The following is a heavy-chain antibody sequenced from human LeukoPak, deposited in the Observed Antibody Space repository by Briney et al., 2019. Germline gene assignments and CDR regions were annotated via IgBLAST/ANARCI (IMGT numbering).Heavy chain of an antibody. V-gene: IGHV3-23*01. J-gene: IGHJ6*02. CDR3: AKGRGSPSCYGICYYYTMDV. CDR1: GFTFSNYA. Sequence: GGSLRLSCVASGFTFSNYAMNWVRQAPGKGLEWVSLSGSGGDTYYVDSVKGRFTISRDNSKNTLYLQMNSLRAEDTAVYYCAKGRGSPSCYGICYYYTMDVWGQGTTVTVSS. D-gene: IGHD2-2*01. CDR2: SGSGGDT.